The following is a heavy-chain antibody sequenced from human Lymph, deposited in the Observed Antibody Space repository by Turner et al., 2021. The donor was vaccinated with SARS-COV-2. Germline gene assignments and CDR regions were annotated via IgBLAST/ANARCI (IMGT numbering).Heavy chain of an antibody. J-gene: IGHJ4*02. CDR1: GFPFSSYA. CDR3: ARGDYYGSGTYPGKTFDY. Sequence: QVQLVESGGGVVQPGRSLSPPCAASGFPFSSYAMHWVRQAPGKGLEWVAVISFDGNNKYYTDSVKGRFTISRDNSKNTLYLQLNSLRPEDTAVYYCARGDYYGSGTYPGKTFDYWGQGTLVTVSS. D-gene: IGHD3-10*01. V-gene: IGHV3-30-3*01. CDR2: ISFDGNNK.